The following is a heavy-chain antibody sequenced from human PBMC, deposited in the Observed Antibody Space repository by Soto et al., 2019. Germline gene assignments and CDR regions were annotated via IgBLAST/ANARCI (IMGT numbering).Heavy chain of an antibody. CDR1: GFSFSSCA. Sequence: QVQLVESGGGVVQPGRSLRLSCAASGFSFSSCAMHWVRQAPGKGLEWVAVISHDGSNKYYADSVKGRFTISRDNSMNTLYLQMNSLRPEDTAVYYCARVSIAVAGIAYYFDYWGQGTLVTVSS. D-gene: IGHD6-19*01. V-gene: IGHV3-30-3*01. CDR3: ARVSIAVAGIAYYFDY. J-gene: IGHJ4*02. CDR2: ISHDGSNK.